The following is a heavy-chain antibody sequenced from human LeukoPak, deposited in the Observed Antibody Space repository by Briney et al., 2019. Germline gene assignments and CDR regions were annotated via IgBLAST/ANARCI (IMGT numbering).Heavy chain of an antibody. V-gene: IGHV3-33*01. Sequence: GGSLRLSCAASGFTFSSYGMHWVRQAPGKGLEWVAVIWYDGSNKYYADSVKGRLTISRDNSKNTLYLQMNSLRAEDTAVYYCAREAVEMATDYQYYFDYWGQGTLVTVSS. D-gene: IGHD5-24*01. CDR1: GFTFSSYG. CDR2: IWYDGSNK. CDR3: AREAVEMATDYQYYFDY. J-gene: IGHJ4*02.